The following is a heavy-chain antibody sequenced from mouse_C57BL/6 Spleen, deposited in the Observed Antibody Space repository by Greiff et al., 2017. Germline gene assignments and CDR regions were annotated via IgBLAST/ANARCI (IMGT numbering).Heavy chain of an antibody. D-gene: IGHD1-1*01. CDR3: AREEDYNSSYWYFDV. CDR2: ISSGSSTI. Sequence: DVQLVESGGGLVKPGGSLKLSCAASGFTFSDYGMHWVRQAPEKGLEWVAYISSGSSTIYYADTVKGRFTISRDTAKNTLFLQMTSQRSEDTAMYYCAREEDYNSSYWYFDVWGTGTTVTVSS. J-gene: IGHJ1*03. V-gene: IGHV5-17*01. CDR1: GFTFSDYG.